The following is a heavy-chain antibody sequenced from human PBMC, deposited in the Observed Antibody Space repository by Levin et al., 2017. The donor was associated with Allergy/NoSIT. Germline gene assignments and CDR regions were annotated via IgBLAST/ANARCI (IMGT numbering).Heavy chain of an antibody. CDR3: ARDRVTAADGTYYCYAMDV. Sequence: SETLSLTCTVSGDSISSYFWSWIRQPPGKGLEWIGYISYSVNSKYNPSLRIRVTISVDTSKNQFSLKLRSVTAADTAIYYCARDRVTAADGTYYCYAMDVWGQGTTVTVSS. D-gene: IGHD6-13*01. CDR2: ISYSVNS. CDR1: GDSISSYF. V-gene: IGHV4-59*01. J-gene: IGHJ6*02.